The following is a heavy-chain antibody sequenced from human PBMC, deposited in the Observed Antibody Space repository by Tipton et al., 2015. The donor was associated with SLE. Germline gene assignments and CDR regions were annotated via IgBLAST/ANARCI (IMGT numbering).Heavy chain of an antibody. CDR2: VYHSGST. CDR3: ARLADFGMDV. J-gene: IGHJ6*01. Sequence: TLSLTCTVSGGSISSHYWSWIRQSPEKGLEWIGYVYHSGSTNYNPSLKGRVTISVDKSKKQYFLNLSSVTAADTAVYYCARLADFGMDVWGQGTLVTVSS. D-gene: IGHD3-3*01. V-gene: IGHV4-59*11. CDR1: GGSISSHY.